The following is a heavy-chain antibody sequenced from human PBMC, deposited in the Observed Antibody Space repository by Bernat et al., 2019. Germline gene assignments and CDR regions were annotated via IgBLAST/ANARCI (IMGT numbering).Heavy chain of an antibody. V-gene: IGHV3-43*02. CDR3: VRDNTDWAFDY. CDR2: ISHDSSAT. J-gene: IGHJ4*02. CDR1: GFIFDAYV. D-gene: IGHD3-9*01. Sequence: EVQLVESGGGVILPGGSLRLSCAPSGFIFDAYVMHWVRQRPGMGLEWVSRISHDSSATSYAESVKGRFIISRDNSEDSLYLQMNSLRVEDSALYYCVRDNTDWAFDYWGRGPLVTVSS.